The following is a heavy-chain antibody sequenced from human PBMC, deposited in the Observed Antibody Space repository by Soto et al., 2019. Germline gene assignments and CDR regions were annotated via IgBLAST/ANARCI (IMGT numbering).Heavy chain of an antibody. CDR2: IPYDGSNT. CDR3: ARDSLPGESRYWFDP. J-gene: IGHJ5*02. Sequence: QVQLVESGGGVVQPGRSLRLSCAASGFSFSSYAMHWVRQAPGKGLEWVAVIPYDGSNTYYADSVEGRFTISRDNSRNTLYLQMNSLRVDDTAVYYCARDSLPGESRYWFDPWGQGTLVTVSS. V-gene: IGHV3-30-3*01. CDR1: GFSFSSYA. D-gene: IGHD3-16*01.